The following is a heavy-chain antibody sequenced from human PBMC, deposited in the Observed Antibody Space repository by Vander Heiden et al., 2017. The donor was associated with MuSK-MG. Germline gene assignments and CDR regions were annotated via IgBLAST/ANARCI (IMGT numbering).Heavy chain of an antibody. V-gene: IGHV2-5*02. Sequence: QITLKESGPTLVKPTQTLTLTCTFSGFSLSTSGVGVGWIRQPPGKALEWLALIYWDDDKRYSPSLKSRLTITKDTSKNQVVLTMTNMDPVDTATYYCAHGVSSGYWPTGGMDVWGQGTTVTVSS. CDR1: GFSLSTSGVG. CDR3: AHGVSSGYWPTGGMDV. CDR2: IYWDDDK. D-gene: IGHD3-22*01. J-gene: IGHJ6*02.